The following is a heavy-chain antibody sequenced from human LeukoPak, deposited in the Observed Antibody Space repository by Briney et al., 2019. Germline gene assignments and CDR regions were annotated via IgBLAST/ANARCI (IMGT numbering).Heavy chain of an antibody. CDR3: ARDFKYYDSSGYYAFDI. D-gene: IGHD3-22*01. J-gene: IGHJ3*02. CDR2: IHSSGNT. Sequence: SETLSLTCTVSGDSISSNYWTWIRQPPGKGLEWIGYIHSSGNTNYNPSLNSRVTISVDTSKNQFSLNLSSVTAADTAVYYCARDFKYYDSSGYYAFDIWGQGTMVTVSS. CDR1: GDSISSNY. V-gene: IGHV4-59*01.